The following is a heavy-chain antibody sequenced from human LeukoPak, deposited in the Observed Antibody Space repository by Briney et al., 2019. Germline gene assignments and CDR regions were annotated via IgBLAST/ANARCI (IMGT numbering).Heavy chain of an antibody. CDR3: ARGPNSNWSGLDF. D-gene: IGHD6-6*01. Sequence: GSLRLSCAASGFTFSSYAMHWVRQAPGKGLEWVAVISCDGSNKYYADSVKGRFTISRDNSKNTLYLQMNSLRAEDTAVYYCARGPNSNWSGLDFWGQGTLLTVSS. CDR2: ISCDGSNK. CDR1: GFTFSSYA. V-gene: IGHV3-30-3*01. J-gene: IGHJ4*02.